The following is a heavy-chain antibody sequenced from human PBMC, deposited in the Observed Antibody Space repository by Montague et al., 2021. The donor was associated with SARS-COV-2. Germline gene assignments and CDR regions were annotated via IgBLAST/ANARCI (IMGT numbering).Heavy chain of an antibody. Sequence: SETLSLTCTVSGGSISSYYWSWIRQPPGKGLEWIGENYYSGSTNYNPSLKSRVTISLDTSKNQFSLKLNSVTAADTAVYYCARGSCGPDACDIWGQGTMVTVSS. CDR1: GGSISSYY. CDR3: ARGSCGPDACDI. J-gene: IGHJ3*02. V-gene: IGHV4-59*01. D-gene: IGHD2-21*01. CDR2: NYYSGST.